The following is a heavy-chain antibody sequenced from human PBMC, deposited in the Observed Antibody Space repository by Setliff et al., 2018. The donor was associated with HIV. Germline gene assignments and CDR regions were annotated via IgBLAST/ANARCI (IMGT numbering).Heavy chain of an antibody. D-gene: IGHD6-19*01. CDR2: IYHSGST. CDR1: GGSISGYY. J-gene: IGHJ4*02. V-gene: IGHV4-59*01. CDR3: ASAVAGTREFDY. Sequence: SETLSLTCTVSGGSISGYYWSWIRQPPGKGLEWIGYIYHSGSTNYNPSLKSRVSISVDTSKNQFSLKVTSVTAADTAVYYCASAVAGTREFDYWGRGTLVTV.